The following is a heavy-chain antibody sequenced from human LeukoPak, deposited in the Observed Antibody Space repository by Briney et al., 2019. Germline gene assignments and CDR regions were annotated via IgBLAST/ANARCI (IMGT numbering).Heavy chain of an antibody. J-gene: IGHJ4*02. V-gene: IGHV4-4*09. D-gene: IGHD3-10*01. CDR2: IYTSGST. CDR1: GDSISSYY. CDR3: ARVVRGSGITDY. Sequence: SETLSLTCTVSGDSISSYYWSWIRQPPGKGLEWIGYIYTSGSTNYNPSLKSRVTMSVDTSKNQFSLKLSSVTAADTAVYYCARVVRGSGITDYWGQGTLVTVSS.